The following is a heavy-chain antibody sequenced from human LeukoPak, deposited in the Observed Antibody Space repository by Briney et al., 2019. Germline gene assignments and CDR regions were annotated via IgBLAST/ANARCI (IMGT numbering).Heavy chain of an antibody. V-gene: IGHV3-30*18. J-gene: IGHJ4*02. CDR1: GFTFSSYG. CDR2: ISYDGSNK. Sequence: GGSLRLSCAASGFTFSSYGMHWVRQAPGKGLEWVAVISYDGSNKYYADSVKGRFTISRDNSKNTLYLQMNSLRAEDTAVYYCAKDESWREFGPFDYWGQGTLVTVSS. CDR3: AKDESWREFGPFDY. D-gene: IGHD6-13*01.